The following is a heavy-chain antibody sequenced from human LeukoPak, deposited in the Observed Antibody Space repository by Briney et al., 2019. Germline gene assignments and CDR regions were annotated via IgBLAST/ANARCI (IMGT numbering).Heavy chain of an antibody. V-gene: IGHV3-23*01. CDR2: ISGSGGST. CDR3: AKGWDYGDYVLKD. J-gene: IGHJ4*02. CDR1: GFTFSSYA. Sequence: GGSLRLSCAASGFTFSSYAMSWVRQAPGKGLEWVSAISGSGGSTYYADSVKGRFTISRDNSKNTLYLQMNSLRADDTAVYYCAKGWDYGDYVLKDWGQGTLVTVSS. D-gene: IGHD4-17*01.